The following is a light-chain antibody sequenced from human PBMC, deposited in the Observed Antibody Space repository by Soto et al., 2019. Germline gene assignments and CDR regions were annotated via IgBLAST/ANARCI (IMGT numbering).Light chain of an antibody. CDR1: SSDVGSYNL. V-gene: IGLV2-23*01. CDR2: EAF. CDR3: CSYAGSTTLYV. Sequence: QSVLTQPASVSGSPGQSITISCTGTSSDVGSYNLVSWYQQHPGTAPKLMIYEAFKRPSGVSNRFSGSKSGDTASLTISGLQAEDEADYYCCSYAGSTTLYVFGTGTXVTVL. J-gene: IGLJ1*01.